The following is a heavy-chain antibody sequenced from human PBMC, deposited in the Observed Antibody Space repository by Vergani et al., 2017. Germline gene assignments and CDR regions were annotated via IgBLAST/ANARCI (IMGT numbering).Heavy chain of an antibody. CDR2: IKNKANDYAT. J-gene: IGHJ3*02. V-gene: IGHV3-73*02. D-gene: IGHD1-1*01. CDR3: VRVKGSNWNDHLYDI. CDR1: GFIFSGSA. Sequence: EVQLVESGGGLVHPGESLKLSCAASGFIFSGSALHWVRQGSGKGLEWIGRIKNKANDYATAYSVSVKGRFSISRDDSKSYLYLQMNSLQTEDTALYYCVRVKGSNWNDHLYDIWGQGTLVTVSS.